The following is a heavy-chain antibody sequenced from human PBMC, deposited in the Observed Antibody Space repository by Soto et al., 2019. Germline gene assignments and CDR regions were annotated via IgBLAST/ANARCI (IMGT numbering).Heavy chain of an antibody. V-gene: IGHV4-34*01. CDR1: GGSFSGYY. Sequence: QVQLQQWGAGPLRPLETLSLTCGVSGGSFSGYYWAWIRQPPGQGLEWIGEINDRGSINYNPSLKSRVSISVDTSKNHYSLSLRSVTAADTAVYYCARESHDILAGPPWVWYFDLWGRGTLVTVSS. D-gene: IGHD3-9*01. J-gene: IGHJ2*01. CDR3: ARESHDILAGPPWVWYFDL. CDR2: INDRGSI.